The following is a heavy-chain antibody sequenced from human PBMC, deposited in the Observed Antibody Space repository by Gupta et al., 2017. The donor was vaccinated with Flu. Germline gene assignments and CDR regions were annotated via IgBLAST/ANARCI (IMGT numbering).Heavy chain of an antibody. D-gene: IGHD4-17*01. CDR3: ARGSTVTKVIDY. CDR1: GGSISTYY. Sequence: QVQLQESGPGLVKPSETLSLTCTVSGGSISTYYWSWIRQPAGKGLEWIGRIYTTGNTNYNPSLKSRVTMSVDMSKNQFSLKLSSVTAADTAVYYCARGSTVTKVIDYWGQGTLVTVSS. V-gene: IGHV4-4*07. J-gene: IGHJ4*02. CDR2: IYTTGNT.